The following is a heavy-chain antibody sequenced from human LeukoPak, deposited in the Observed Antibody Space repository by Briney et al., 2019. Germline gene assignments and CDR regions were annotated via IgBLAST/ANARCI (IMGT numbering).Heavy chain of an antibody. CDR1: GFTVSSNY. J-gene: IGHJ4*02. CDR2: ISSSSSYI. V-gene: IGHV3-21*01. CDR3: ARDGDLYSSGWAYYFDY. D-gene: IGHD6-19*01. Sequence: PGGSLRLSCAASGFTVSSNYMSWVRQAPGKGLEWVSSISSSSSYIYYADSVKGRFTISRDNAKNSLYLQMNSLRAEDTAVYYCARDGDLYSSGWAYYFDYWGQGTLVTVSS.